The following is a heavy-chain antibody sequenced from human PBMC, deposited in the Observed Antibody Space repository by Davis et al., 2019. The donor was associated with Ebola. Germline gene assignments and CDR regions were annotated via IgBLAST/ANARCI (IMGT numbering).Heavy chain of an antibody. CDR2: ISGSGGST. CDR3: AKDVDIFGVDIRGMENCYMDV. V-gene: IGHV3-23*01. Sequence: PGGSLRLSCVASGFTFSSYGMSWVRQARGEGLVWVAIISGSGGSTHYVDSVKGRFTISRDNSKNSLYLQMKSLRAEDTAVYYCAKDVDIFGVDIRGMENCYMDVWGKGTTVTVSS. CDR1: GFTFSSYG. J-gene: IGHJ6*03. D-gene: IGHD3-3*02.